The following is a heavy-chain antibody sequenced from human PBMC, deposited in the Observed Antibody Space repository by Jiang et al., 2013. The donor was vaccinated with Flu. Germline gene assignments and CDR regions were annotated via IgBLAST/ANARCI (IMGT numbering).Heavy chain of an antibody. Sequence: PGLVKPSETLSLTCTVSGGSISSSSYYWGWIRQPPGKGLEWIGSIYYSGSTYYNPSLKSRVTISVDTSKNQFSLKLSSVTAADTAVYYCARHITMIVRTRVFDYWGQGTLVTVSS. V-gene: IGHV4-39*01. D-gene: IGHD3-22*01. CDR2: IYYSGST. CDR3: ARHITMIVRTRVFDY. J-gene: IGHJ4*02. CDR1: GGSISSSSYY.